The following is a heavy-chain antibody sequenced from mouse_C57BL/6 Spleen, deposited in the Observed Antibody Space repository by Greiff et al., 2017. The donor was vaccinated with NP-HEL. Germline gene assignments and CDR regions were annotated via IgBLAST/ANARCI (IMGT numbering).Heavy chain of an antibody. V-gene: IGHV1-50*01. J-gene: IGHJ1*03. CDR2: IDPSDSYT. CDR1: GYTFTSYW. CDR3: ARDYYGSSWYFDV. D-gene: IGHD1-1*01. Sequence: VQLQQPGAELVKPGASVKLSCKASGYTFTSYWMQWVKQRPGQGLEWIGEIDPSDSYTNYNQKFKGKATLTVDTSSSTAYMELHSLTSEDSAVYFCARDYYGSSWYFDVWGTGTTVTVSS.